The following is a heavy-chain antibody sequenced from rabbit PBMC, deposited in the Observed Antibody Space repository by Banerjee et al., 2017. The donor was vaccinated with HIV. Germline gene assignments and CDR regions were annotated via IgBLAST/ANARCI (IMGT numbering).Heavy chain of an antibody. J-gene: IGHJ4*01. CDR2: IGTGSGST. Sequence: QEQLKETGGGLVKPGGTLTLTCKASGIDFSSGYDMCWVRQAPGKGLEWIGCIGTGSGSTNYASWAKGRSTISKTSSTTVTLQMTSLTAADTATYFCARNYAAYSRAPYFNLWGQGTLVTVS. V-gene: IGHV1S45*01. D-gene: IGHD7-1*01. CDR3: ARNYAAYSRAPYFNL. CDR1: GIDFSSGYD.